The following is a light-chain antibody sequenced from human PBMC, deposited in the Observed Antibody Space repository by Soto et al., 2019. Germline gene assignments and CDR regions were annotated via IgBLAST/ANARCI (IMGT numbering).Light chain of an antibody. Sequence: EIVMTQSPATLSVSPGERATLSCRASQSVSSNLAWYQQKPGQAPRLLIYGASTRATGIPARFSGSGSGTEFTLTISSLQSVDFAVYYCQQYNNWPRGTLGQGTRLEIK. CDR1: QSVSSN. CDR2: GAS. V-gene: IGKV3-15*01. CDR3: QQYNNWPRGT. J-gene: IGKJ5*01.